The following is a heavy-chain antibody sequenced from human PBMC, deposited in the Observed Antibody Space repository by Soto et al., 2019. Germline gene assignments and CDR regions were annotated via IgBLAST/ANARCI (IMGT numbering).Heavy chain of an antibody. V-gene: IGHV1-18*01. CDR2: ISAYNGNT. CDR1: GYTFSTYG. J-gene: IGHJ4*02. CDR3: ARRAILTGYYIPDY. Sequence: ASVKVSCKASGYTFSTYGISWVRQAPGQGLEWMGWISAYNGNTNYTQKLQGRVTMTTDTSTSTAYMELRSLRSDDTAVYYCARRAILTGYYIPDYWGQGTLVTVPQ. D-gene: IGHD3-9*01.